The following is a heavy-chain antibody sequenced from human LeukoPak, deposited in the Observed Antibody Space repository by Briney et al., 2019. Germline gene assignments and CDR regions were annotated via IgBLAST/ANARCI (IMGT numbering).Heavy chain of an antibody. CDR3: ATTVTTASKYYFDY. CDR1: GFTFSTYN. J-gene: IGHJ4*02. CDR2: FGGSGDAT. D-gene: IGHD4-17*01. Sequence: GGSLRLSCAASGFTFSTYNMNWVRQAPGEGLEWVSTFGGSGDATYFADSVKGRFTISRDNSKNTLYLQMNSLRAEDTAVYYCATTVTTASKYYFDYWGQGTLVTVSS. V-gene: IGHV3-23*01.